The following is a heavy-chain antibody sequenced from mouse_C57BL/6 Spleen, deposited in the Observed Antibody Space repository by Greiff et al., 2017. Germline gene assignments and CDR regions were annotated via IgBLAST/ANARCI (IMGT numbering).Heavy chain of an antibody. CDR3: ARDRNYGAMDD. J-gene: IGHJ4*01. D-gene: IGHD1-1*01. V-gene: IGHV1-64*01. Sequence: QVQLQQPGAELVKPGASVRLSCKASGYTFTSYWMHWVKQRPGQGLEWIGMIHPNSGSTNYNEKFKSKATLTVDKSSSTAYMQLSSLTSEDSAVYYCARDRNYGAMDDWGQGTSVTVSS. CDR2: IHPNSGST. CDR1: GYTFTSYW.